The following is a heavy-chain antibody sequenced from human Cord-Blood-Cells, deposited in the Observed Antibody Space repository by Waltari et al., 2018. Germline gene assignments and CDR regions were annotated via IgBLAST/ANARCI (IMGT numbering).Heavy chain of an antibody. V-gene: IGHV3-73*02. J-gene: IGHJ3*02. CDR2: IRSKANSDAT. D-gene: IGHD6-6*01. CDR3: TAEYSSSWDAFDI. CDR1: GFTFSGSA. Sequence: EVQLVESGGGLVQPGGSLKLSCAASGFTFSGSAMHCVRQASGKGLEWVGRIRSKANSDATAYAASVKGRFTISRDDSKNTAYLQMNSLKTEDTAVYYCTAEYSSSWDAFDIWGQGTMVTVSS.